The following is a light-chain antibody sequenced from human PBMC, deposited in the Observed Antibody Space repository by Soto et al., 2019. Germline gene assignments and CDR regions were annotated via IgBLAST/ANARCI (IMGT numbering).Light chain of an antibody. CDR2: GAS. CDR3: QQSNMCPPGYT. CDR1: QSVKSQ. Sequence: EIVMTQSPATLSVSPGERATLSCRASQSVKSQLAWYQQKPGQAPRLLIYGASARAPGIPARFSGSGSGTEFTLTISSLQSEDFAVYYCQQSNMCPPGYTFGQGTNLAI. V-gene: IGKV3-15*01. J-gene: IGKJ2*01.